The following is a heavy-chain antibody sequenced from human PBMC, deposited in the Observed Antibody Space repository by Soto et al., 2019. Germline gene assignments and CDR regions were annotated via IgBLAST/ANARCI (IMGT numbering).Heavy chain of an antibody. J-gene: IGHJ4*02. D-gene: IGHD3-10*01. CDR1: GGSISSSSYY. V-gene: IGHV4-39*01. CDR2: IYYSGST. Sequence: QLQLQESGPGLVKPSETLSLTCTVSGGSISSSSYYWGWIRQPPGKGLEWIGSIYYSGSTYYNPSLKSRVTISVDTSKNQFSLKLSSVTAADTAVYYCARLGITMVRGVTAGDYWGQGTLVTVSS. CDR3: ARLGITMVRGVTAGDY.